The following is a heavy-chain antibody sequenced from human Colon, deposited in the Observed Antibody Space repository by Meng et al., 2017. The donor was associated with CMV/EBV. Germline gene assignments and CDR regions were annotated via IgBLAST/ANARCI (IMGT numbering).Heavy chain of an antibody. Sequence: SETLSLTCTVSGDSTGISYWNWIRQPPGKGLEWIGYVSDMGSTVYNPSVKSRVTISVDTSKNQFSLKLSSVTAADTAVYYCARRKYSSGWYEAFDIWGQGTMVTVSS. J-gene: IGHJ3*02. V-gene: IGHV4-59*01. CDR1: GDSTGISY. CDR2: VSDMGST. D-gene: IGHD6-19*01. CDR3: ARRKYSSGWYEAFDI.